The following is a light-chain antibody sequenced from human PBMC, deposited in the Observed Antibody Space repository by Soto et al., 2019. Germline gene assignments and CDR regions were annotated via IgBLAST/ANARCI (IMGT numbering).Light chain of an antibody. V-gene: IGLV2-18*02. CDR3: SSYTTSSTYV. CDR2: DVS. CDR1: SSDVGSYNR. Sequence: QSALTQPPSVSGSPGQSVAISCTGTSSDVGSYNRVSWYQQPPGTAPKLMIYDVSDRPSGVPDRFSGSKSGNTASLTISGLQHEDEADYYCSSYTTSSTYVFGTGTKLTVL. J-gene: IGLJ1*01.